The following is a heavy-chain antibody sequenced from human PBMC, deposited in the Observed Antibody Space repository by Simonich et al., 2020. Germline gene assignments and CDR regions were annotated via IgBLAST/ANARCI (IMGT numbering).Heavy chain of an antibody. Sequence: QVQLVESGGGVVQPGRSLRLSCAASGFTFSSYAMHWVRQAPGKGREWGAVISYYGSNKYYADSVKGRFTISRENSKNTLYLQMNSLRAEDTAVYYCAREDLTGDAFDIWGQGTMVTVSS. V-gene: IGHV3-30*07. CDR3: AREDLTGDAFDI. CDR1: GFTFSSYA. CDR2: ISYYGSNK. D-gene: IGHD7-27*01. J-gene: IGHJ3*02.